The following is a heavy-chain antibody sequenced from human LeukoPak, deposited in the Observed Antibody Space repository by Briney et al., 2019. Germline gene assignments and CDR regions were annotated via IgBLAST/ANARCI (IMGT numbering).Heavy chain of an antibody. CDR3: ARGLPYNDAFDI. D-gene: IGHD4-11*01. CDR1: GFTFSTYN. V-gene: IGHV3-21*01. J-gene: IGHJ3*02. Sequence: PGGSLRLSCAASGFTFSTYNMNWVRQAPGKGLEWVSSISSDSSYIYYADSVKGRFTFSRDNAKNSLYLQMNSLRAEDTALYYCARGLPYNDAFDIWGQGTMVTVSS. CDR2: ISSDSSYI.